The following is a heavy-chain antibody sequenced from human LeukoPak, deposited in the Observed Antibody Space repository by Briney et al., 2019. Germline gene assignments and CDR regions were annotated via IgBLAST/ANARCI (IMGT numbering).Heavy chain of an antibody. V-gene: IGHV3-15*01. CDR3: TTDVPNYYIIGLFTY. J-gene: IGHJ4*02. D-gene: IGHD3-10*01. Sequence: PGGSLRLSCAASGFTFSNAWMSWVRQAPGKGLEWVGRIKRKSDGGTTDYAAPVRGRFTISRDDSKNTLFLQMNSLKTEDTALYYFTTDVPNYYIIGLFTYWAKGTLVTVSS. CDR2: IKRKSDGGTT. CDR1: GFTFSNAW.